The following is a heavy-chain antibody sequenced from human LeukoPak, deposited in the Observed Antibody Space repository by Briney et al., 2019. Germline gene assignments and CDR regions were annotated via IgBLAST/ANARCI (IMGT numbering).Heavy chain of an antibody. D-gene: IGHD1-26*01. Sequence: GASVKVSCKASGYTFTSYYMHWVRQAPGQGLEWMGMINPSGGSTSYAQKFQGRVTMTRDMSTSTVYMELSSLRSEDTAVYYCARGGRWGAGDHIVGATGYYYYMDVWGKGTTVTISS. CDR2: INPSGGST. V-gene: IGHV1-46*01. J-gene: IGHJ6*03. CDR1: GYTFTSYY. CDR3: ARGGRWGAGDHIVGATGYYYYMDV.